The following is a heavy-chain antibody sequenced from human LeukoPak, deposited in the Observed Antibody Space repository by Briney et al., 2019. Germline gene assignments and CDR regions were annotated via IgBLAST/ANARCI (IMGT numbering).Heavy chain of an antibody. D-gene: IGHD3-22*01. Sequence: ASVKVSCKASGYTFTSYGISWVRQAPGQGLEWMGWIGAYNGNTNYAQKLQGRVTMTTDTSTSTAYMELRSLRSDDTAVYYCARVANYYDSSGRGYYMDVWGKGTTVTVSS. CDR3: ARVANYYDSSGRGYYMDV. V-gene: IGHV1-18*01. CDR2: IGAYNGNT. J-gene: IGHJ6*03. CDR1: GYTFTSYG.